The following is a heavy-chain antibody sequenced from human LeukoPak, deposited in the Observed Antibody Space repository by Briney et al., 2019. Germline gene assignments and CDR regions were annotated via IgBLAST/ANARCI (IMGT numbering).Heavy chain of an antibody. D-gene: IGHD6-13*01. V-gene: IGHV3-21*01. CDR3: ARGRGYSSSWVDY. CDR2: ISSSSSYI. J-gene: IGHJ4*02. CDR1: GFTFSSYS. Sequence: GGSLRLSCAASGFTFSSYSMNWVRQAPGKGLEWVSSISSSSSYIYYADSVKGRFTISRDNAKSSLYLQMNSLRAEDTAVYYCARGRGYSSSWVDYWGQGTLVTVSS.